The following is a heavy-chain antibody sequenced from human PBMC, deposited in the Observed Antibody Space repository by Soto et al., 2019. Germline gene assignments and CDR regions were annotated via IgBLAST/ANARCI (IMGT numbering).Heavy chain of an antibody. V-gene: IGHV4-61*08. CDR3: AREDPGGVRGGIIRSWFDP. D-gene: IGHD3-10*01. CDR1: CGSISSGGYY. CDR2: IYYSGST. J-gene: IGHJ5*02. Sequence: PSETLSLTCTVSCGSISSGGYYWSWIRQHPGKGLEWIGYIYYSGSTNYNPSLKSRVTISVDTSKNQFSLKLSSVTAADTAVYYCAREDPGGVRGGIIRSWFDPWGQGTLVTVSS.